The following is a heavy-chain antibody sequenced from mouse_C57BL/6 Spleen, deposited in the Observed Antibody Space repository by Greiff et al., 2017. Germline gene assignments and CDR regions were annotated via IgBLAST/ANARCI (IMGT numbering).Heavy chain of an antibody. J-gene: IGHJ4*01. Sequence: QVQLQQPGAELVKPGASVKLSCKASGYTFTSYWMHWVKQRPGQGLEWIGMIHPNSGNTNYNEKFKSKATLTVDKSSSTAYMQLSSLTSEDSAVYYCANYGSSYAMDYWGQGTSVTVSS. CDR3: ANYGSSYAMDY. CDR2: IHPNSGNT. V-gene: IGHV1-64*01. CDR1: GYTFTSYW. D-gene: IGHD1-1*01.